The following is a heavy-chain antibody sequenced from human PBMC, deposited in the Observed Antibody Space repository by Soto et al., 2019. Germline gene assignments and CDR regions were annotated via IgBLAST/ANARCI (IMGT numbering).Heavy chain of an antibody. J-gene: IGHJ4*02. Sequence: PSETLSLTCTVSGGSISSYYWSWIRQPPGKGLEWIGYIYYSGSTNYNPSLKSRVTISVDTSKNQFSLKLSSVTAADTAVYYCARVQFGPAEVLWDYWGQGTLVTVSS. D-gene: IGHD2-21*01. CDR1: GGSISSYY. CDR2: IYYSGST. V-gene: IGHV4-59*01. CDR3: ARVQFGPAEVLWDY.